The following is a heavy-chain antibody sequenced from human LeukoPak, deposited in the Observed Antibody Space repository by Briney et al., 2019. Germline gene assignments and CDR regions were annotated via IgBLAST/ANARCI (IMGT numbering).Heavy chain of an antibody. D-gene: IGHD5-18*01. J-gene: IGHJ4*02. CDR1: GFTFTSYW. V-gene: IGHV3-7*03. CDR3: ARDVDTNY. CDR2: IKQDGSEK. Sequence: GGSLRLSCAAPGFTFTSYWMTWVRQAPGKGLEWVANIKQDGSEKFYVGSVRGRFTISRDNGRNSVSLQMNSLRDEDTAVYYCARDVDTNYWGQGTLVTVSS.